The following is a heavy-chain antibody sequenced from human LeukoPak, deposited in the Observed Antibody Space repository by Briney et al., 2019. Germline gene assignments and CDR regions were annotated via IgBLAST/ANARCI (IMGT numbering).Heavy chain of an antibody. V-gene: IGHV3-23*01. CDR2: ISGSGGST. CDR1: GFTFSSYA. Sequence: PGGSLRLSCAASGFTFSSYAMSWVRQTPGKGLEWVSAISGSGGSTYCADSVKGRFTISRDNSKNTLYLQMNSLRAEDTAVYYCAKVLLGDYSFPDYWGQGTLVTVSS. J-gene: IGHJ4*02. CDR3: AKVLLGDYSFPDY. D-gene: IGHD4-11*01.